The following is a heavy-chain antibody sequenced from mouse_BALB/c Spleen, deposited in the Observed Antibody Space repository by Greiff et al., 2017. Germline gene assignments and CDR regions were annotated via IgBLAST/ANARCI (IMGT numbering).Heavy chain of an antibody. D-gene: IGHD2-1*01. CDR2: IDPENGNT. CDR3: ASPYGNYVDWYFDV. CDR1: GFNIKDYY. J-gene: IGHJ1*01. Sequence: DVQLQESGAELVRPGALVKLSCKASGFNIKDYYMHWVKQRPEQGLEWIGWIDPENGNTIYDPKFQGKASITADTSSNTAYLQLSSLTSEDTAVYYCASPYGNYVDWYFDVWGAGTTVTVSS. V-gene: IGHV14-1*02.